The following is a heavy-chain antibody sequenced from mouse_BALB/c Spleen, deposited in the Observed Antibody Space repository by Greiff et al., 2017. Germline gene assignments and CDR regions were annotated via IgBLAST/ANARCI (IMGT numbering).Heavy chain of an antibody. D-gene: IGHD1-1*01. CDR3: TRRGSSFYWYFDV. CDR2: IRLKSNNYAT. J-gene: IGHJ1*01. CDR1: GFTFSNYW. V-gene: IGHV6-6*02. Sequence: DVQLVESGGGLVQPGGSMKLSCVASGFTFSNYWMNWVRQSPEKGLEWVAEIRLKSNNYATHYAESVKGRFTISRDDSKSSVYLQMNNLRAEDTGIYYCTRRGSSFYWYFDVWGAGTTVTVSS.